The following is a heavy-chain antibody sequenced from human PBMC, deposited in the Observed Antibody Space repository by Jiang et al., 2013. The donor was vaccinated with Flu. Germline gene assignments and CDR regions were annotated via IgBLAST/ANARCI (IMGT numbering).Heavy chain of an antibody. D-gene: IGHD2-15*01. J-gene: IGHJ4*02. CDR3: AKRPGGGQVI. CDR1: GFTFSSYP. Sequence: VQLLESGGGLVQPGGSLRLSCSVSGFTFSSYPIHWVRQAPGKGLEWVSAISGSGGSTYYADSVKGRFTISRDNSKNTLYLQMNSLRAEDTAVYYCAKRPGGGQVIWGQGTLVTVSS. V-gene: IGHV3-23*01. CDR2: ISGSGGST.